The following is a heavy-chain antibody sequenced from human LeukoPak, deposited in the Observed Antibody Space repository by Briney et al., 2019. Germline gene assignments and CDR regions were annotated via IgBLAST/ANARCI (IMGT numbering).Heavy chain of an antibody. D-gene: IGHD6-19*01. V-gene: IGHV4-34*01. J-gene: IGHJ4*02. Sequence: TASETLSLTCAVYGGSFSGYYWSWIRQPPGKGLEWIGEINHSGSTNYNPSLKSRVTISVDTSKNQFSLKLSSVTAADTAVYYCARGRESSGWKNYFDYWGQGTPVTVSS. CDR2: INHSGST. CDR1: GGSFSGYY. CDR3: ARGRESSGWKNYFDY.